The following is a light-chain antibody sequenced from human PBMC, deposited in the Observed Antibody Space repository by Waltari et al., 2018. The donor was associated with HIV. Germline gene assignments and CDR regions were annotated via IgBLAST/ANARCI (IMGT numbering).Light chain of an antibody. CDR2: GAA. CDR1: PRISSNF. V-gene: IGKV3-20*01. J-gene: IGKJ4*01. Sequence: EIVLTQSPGTLSLSPGERVTLSCRPSPRISSNFLACYQQKPSQAPRLLIYGAANRATDIPDRFSGSGSGTDFTLTISRLEPEDSAVYFCQQFGTSAPVTFGGGTKVEIK. CDR3: QQFGTSAPVT.